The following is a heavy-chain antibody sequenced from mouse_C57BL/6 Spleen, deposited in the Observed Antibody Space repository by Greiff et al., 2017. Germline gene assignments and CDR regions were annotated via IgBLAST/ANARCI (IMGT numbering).Heavy chain of an antibody. V-gene: IGHV5-17*01. Sequence: DVKLVESGGGLVKPGGSLKLSCAASGFTFSDYGLHWVRQASAKGLVWVAYISSGGGTIYYADTVKGRFTISSDNAKNTLFLQMTSLRSEDTAMYYCARSSGYRGAMDYWGQGTSVTVSS. CDR3: ARSSGYRGAMDY. CDR1: GFTFSDYG. J-gene: IGHJ4*01. D-gene: IGHD3-2*02. CDR2: ISSGGGTI.